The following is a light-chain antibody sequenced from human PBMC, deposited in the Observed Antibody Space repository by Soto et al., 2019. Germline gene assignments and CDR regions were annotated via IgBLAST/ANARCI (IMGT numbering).Light chain of an antibody. V-gene: IGKV3-20*01. CDR2: AAS. CDR3: QQYSSPPQT. CDR1: ETVTGKY. J-gene: IGKJ1*01. Sequence: EIVLTQSPGTLSLSPGDRATLSCRASETVTGKYLAWYQQKAGQAPRLLIFAASNRATGIPDRFSGSGSGTHFTHTIRRLEREDFAVYFCQQYSSPPQTFGQGTKVEIK.